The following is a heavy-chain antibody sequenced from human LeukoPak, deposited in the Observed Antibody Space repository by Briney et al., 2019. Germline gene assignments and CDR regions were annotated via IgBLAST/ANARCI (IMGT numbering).Heavy chain of an antibody. CDR3: AKAYYDSSGYYNYFDY. CDR1: GFTFSNYA. CDR2: FSGSGGST. J-gene: IGHJ4*02. D-gene: IGHD3-22*01. V-gene: IGHV3-23*01. Sequence: GGCLTLSCAASGFTFSNYAMSWVRQAPGKGLEWVSSFSGSGGSTLYADSVKGRFTISRDNSKSTLYLQMNSLRAEDTAVYYCAKAYYDSSGYYNYFDYWGQGTLVTVSS.